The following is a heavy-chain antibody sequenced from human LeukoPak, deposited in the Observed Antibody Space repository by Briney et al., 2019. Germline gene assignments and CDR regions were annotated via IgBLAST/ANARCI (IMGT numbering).Heavy chain of an antibody. Sequence: PGGSLRLSCAASGFTFSSYNMNWVRQAPGKGLEWVSYISSDSSTTYYADSVKGRFTISRDNAKKSLYLQMNSLRVEDTAVYYCASCGSTSCHWGQGILVTASS. CDR2: ISSDSSTT. D-gene: IGHD2-2*01. CDR3: ASCGSTSCH. V-gene: IGHV3-48*04. J-gene: IGHJ4*02. CDR1: GFTFSSYN.